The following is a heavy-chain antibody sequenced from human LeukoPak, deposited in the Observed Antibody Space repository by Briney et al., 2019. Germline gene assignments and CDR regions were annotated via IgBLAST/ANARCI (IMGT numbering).Heavy chain of an antibody. V-gene: IGHV3-7*01. J-gene: IGHJ4*02. CDR2: VNQEGSEK. CDR3: ARERDGRFFDY. CDR1: GLTFRSFW. D-gene: IGHD5-24*01. Sequence: GGSLRLSCAVSGLTFRSFWMSWVRQAPGRGLEWGANVNQEGSEKYFVDSVRGRFTITRDNAQNLLHLQMNTLTAEGTALYYCARERDGRFFDYWGQGTLVTVSS.